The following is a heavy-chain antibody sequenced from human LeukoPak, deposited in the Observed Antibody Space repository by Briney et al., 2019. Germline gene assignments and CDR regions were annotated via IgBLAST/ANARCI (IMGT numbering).Heavy chain of an antibody. CDR3: AKGAMVRGVYYYYMDV. D-gene: IGHD3-10*01. CDR2: IWYDGSNK. J-gene: IGHJ6*03. Sequence: GRSLRLSCAASGFTFSSYGMHWVRQAPGKGLGWVAVIWYDGSNKYYADSVKGRFTISRDNSKNTLYLQMNSLRAEDTAVYYCAKGAMVRGVYYYYMDVWGKGTTVTVSS. CDR1: GFTFSSYG. V-gene: IGHV3-33*06.